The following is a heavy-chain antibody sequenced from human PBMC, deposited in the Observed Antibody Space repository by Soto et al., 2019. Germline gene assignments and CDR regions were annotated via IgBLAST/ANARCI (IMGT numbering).Heavy chain of an antibody. CDR3: ARSKSSIAELDY. CDR2: IYYSGST. CDR1: GGSISSYY. V-gene: IGHV4-59*08. Sequence: PSETLSLTCTVSGGSISSYYWSWIRQPPGKGLEWIGYIYYSGSTNYNPPLKSRVTISVDTSKNQFSLKLSSVTAADTAVYYCARSKSSIAELDYWGQGTLVTVSS. J-gene: IGHJ4*02. D-gene: IGHD6-6*01.